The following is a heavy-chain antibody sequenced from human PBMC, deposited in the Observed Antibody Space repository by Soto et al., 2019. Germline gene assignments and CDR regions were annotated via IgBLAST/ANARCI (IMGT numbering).Heavy chain of an antibody. Sequence: EVQLLESGGGLVQPGGSLRLSCAASGFTFSSYAMSWVRQAPGKGLEWVSAISGSGGSTYYADSVKGRFTISRDNSKNTLYLQMNSLRAEDTAVYYCEKDHEYSSSWLSSHSGFDPWGQGTLVTVSS. CDR3: EKDHEYSSSWLSSHSGFDP. D-gene: IGHD6-13*01. CDR2: ISGSGGST. V-gene: IGHV3-23*01. CDR1: GFTFSSYA. J-gene: IGHJ5*02.